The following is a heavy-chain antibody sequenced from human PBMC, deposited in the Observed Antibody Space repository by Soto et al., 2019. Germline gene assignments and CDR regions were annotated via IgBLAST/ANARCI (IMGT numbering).Heavy chain of an antibody. J-gene: IGHJ4*02. CDR2: IIPIFGTA. D-gene: IGHD5-12*01. Sequence: QVQLVQSGAEVKKPGSSVKVSCKASGGTFSSYAISWVRQAPGQGLEWMGGIIPIFGTANYAQKFQGRVTITADESTSTAYMELSSLRSEDTAVYYCARDHLGPTYRGYAHPFDYWGQGTLVTVSS. V-gene: IGHV1-69*01. CDR1: GGTFSSYA. CDR3: ARDHLGPTYRGYAHPFDY.